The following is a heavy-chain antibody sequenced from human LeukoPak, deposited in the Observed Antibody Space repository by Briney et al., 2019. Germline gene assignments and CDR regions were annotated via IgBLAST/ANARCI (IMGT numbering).Heavy chain of an antibody. J-gene: IGHJ4*02. CDR3: ARDTRWGGEDFDY. D-gene: IGHD2-2*01. V-gene: IGHV3-7*04. CDR1: GFTFSSYW. Sequence: GGSLRLSCAAFGFTFSSYWMSWVRQAPGKGLEWVANIKQDGSEKYYVDSVKGRLTISRDNAKNSLYLQMNSLRAEDTAVYYCARDTRWGGEDFDYWGQGTLLTVSS. CDR2: IKQDGSEK.